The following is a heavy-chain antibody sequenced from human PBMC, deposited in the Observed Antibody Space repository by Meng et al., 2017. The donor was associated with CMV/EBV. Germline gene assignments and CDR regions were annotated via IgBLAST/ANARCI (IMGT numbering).Heavy chain of an antibody. CDR3: VRESRAARTGGYHSYGMDV. CDR2: IKPNSGGT. J-gene: IGHJ6*02. V-gene: IGHV1-2*02. Sequence: ASVKVSCKASGYTFIGYYMHWVRQAPGQGREWMGWIKPNSGGTNYAQKFQGRVTMARDTSNSTDYMELSRLRSDDTDVYYCVRESRAARTGGYHSYGMDVWGQGTTVTVSS. D-gene: IGHD2-8*02. CDR1: GYTFIGYY.